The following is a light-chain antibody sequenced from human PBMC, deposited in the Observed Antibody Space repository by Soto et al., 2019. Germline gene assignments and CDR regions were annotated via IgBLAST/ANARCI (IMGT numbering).Light chain of an antibody. J-gene: IGKJ2*01. CDR2: DAS. CDR3: QQRSNWPPT. Sequence: EIVLTQSPATLSLSPGERATLSCGASQSVSSYLAWYQQKPGQAPRLLIYDASNRATGIPARFSGSGSGTDFTLTISSLEPEDSAVYYCQQRSNWPPTFGQGTKLEIK. CDR1: QSVSSY. V-gene: IGKV3-11*01.